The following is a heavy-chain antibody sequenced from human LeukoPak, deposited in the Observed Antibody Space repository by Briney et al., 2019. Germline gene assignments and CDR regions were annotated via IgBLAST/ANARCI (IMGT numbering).Heavy chain of an antibody. J-gene: IGHJ4*02. D-gene: IGHD6-6*01. CDR3: AKARSSSSTYYFDY. CDR1: GFTFDDYA. V-gene: IGHV3-23*01. CDR2: ISGTGGSA. Sequence: GGSLRLSCAASGFTFDDYAMHWVRQAPGKGLEWVSAISGTGGSAYYTDSVKGRFTISRDNSRNTLYLQMNSLRAEDTAVYYCAKARSSSSTYYFDYWGQGTLVTVSS.